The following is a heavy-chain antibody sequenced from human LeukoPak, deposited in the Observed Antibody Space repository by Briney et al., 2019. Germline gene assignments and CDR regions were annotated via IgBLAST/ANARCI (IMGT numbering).Heavy chain of an antibody. D-gene: IGHD3-22*01. CDR1: GLTFSSYG. Sequence: GGSLRLSCAASGLTFSSYGMHWVRQAPGKGLEWVAVIWYDGSNKYYADSVKGRFTISRDNSKNTLYLQMNSLRAEDTAVYYCARGNYYDSSGYYQGAFDIWGQGTMVTVSS. J-gene: IGHJ3*02. CDR2: IWYDGSNK. V-gene: IGHV3-33*01. CDR3: ARGNYYDSSGYYQGAFDI.